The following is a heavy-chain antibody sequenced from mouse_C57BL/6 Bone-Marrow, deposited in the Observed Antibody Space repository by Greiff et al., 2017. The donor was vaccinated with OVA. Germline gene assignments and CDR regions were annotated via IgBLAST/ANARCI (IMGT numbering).Heavy chain of an antibody. D-gene: IGHD1-1*02. CDR2: IYPRSGNT. Sequence: QVQLQQSGAELARPGASVKLSCKASGYTFTSYGISWVKQRTGQGLEWIGEIYPRSGNTYYNEEFKGKATLTADKSSSTAYMELRSLTSEDSAVYFCARDYGHWYFDVWGTGTTVTVSS. J-gene: IGHJ1*03. CDR3: ARDYGHWYFDV. CDR1: GYTFTSYG. V-gene: IGHV1-81*01.